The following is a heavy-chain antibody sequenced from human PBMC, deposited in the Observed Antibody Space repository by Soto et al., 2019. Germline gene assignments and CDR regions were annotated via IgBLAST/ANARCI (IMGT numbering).Heavy chain of an antibody. CDR2: ISYDGSNK. CDR1: GFTFSSYG. CDR3: AKDIGISGYEGSAFDI. V-gene: IGHV3-30*18. J-gene: IGHJ3*02. D-gene: IGHD5-12*01. Sequence: GGSLRLSCAASGFTFSSYGMHWVRQAPGKGLEWVAVISYDGSNKYYADSVKGRFTISRDNSKNTLYLQMNSLRAEDTAVYYCAKDIGISGYEGSAFDIWGQGTMVTVSS.